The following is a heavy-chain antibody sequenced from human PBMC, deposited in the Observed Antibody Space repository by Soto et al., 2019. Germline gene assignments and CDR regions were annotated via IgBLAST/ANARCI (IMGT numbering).Heavy chain of an antibody. CDR2: INPNSGGT. V-gene: IGHV1-2*04. J-gene: IGHJ4*02. D-gene: IGHD1-26*01. CDR3: ASAKTSGPGGGTTSCFDY. Sequence: ASVKVSCKASGYTFTGYYMHWVRQAPGQGLEWMGWINPNSGGTNYAQKFQGWVTMTRDTSISTAYMELSRLRSDDTAVYYCASAKTSGPGGGTTSCFDYWGQGTLVTVSS. CDR1: GYTFTGYY.